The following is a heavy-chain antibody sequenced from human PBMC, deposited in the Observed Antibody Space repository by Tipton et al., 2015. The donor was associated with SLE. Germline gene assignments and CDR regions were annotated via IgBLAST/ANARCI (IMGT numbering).Heavy chain of an antibody. J-gene: IGHJ5*01. Sequence: LRLSCTVSGGSISGHYWSWVRQPPGKGLEWVGFIYLDSGSTKNNPSLESRGTISVDTSKNQFSLKLSSVTAADTAVYYCARGTWFGDLRYNWVDSWGQGTLVTVSS. D-gene: IGHD3-10*01. CDR3: ARGTWFGDLRYNWVDS. V-gene: IGHV4-59*08. CDR1: GGSISGHY. CDR2: IYLDSGST.